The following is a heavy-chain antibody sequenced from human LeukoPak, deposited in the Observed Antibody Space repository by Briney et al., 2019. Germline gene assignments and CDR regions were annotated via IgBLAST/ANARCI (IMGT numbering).Heavy chain of an antibody. Sequence: SETLSLTCTVSGGSISSNNYYWGWIRLPPGKGLEWIGNIYTSGSTYYSPSLKSRVIISLDTSENQFSLKLSSVTAADTAVYYCARVVAATQVLDYWGQGTLVTVSS. CDR2: IYTSGST. J-gene: IGHJ4*02. CDR3: ARVVAATQVLDY. V-gene: IGHV4-39*07. CDR1: GGSISSNNYY. D-gene: IGHD6-13*01.